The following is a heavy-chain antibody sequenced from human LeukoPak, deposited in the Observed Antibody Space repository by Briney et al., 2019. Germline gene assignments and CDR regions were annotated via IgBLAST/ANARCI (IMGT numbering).Heavy chain of an antibody. D-gene: IGHD6-13*01. CDR3: ARDLSPGAIAAAGISY. CDR2: IWYDGSNK. CDR1: GFTFSSYG. Sequence: GGSLRLSCAASGFTFSSYGMHWVRQAPGKGLEWVAVIWYDGSNKYYADSVKGRLTIYRDNSKNTLYLQMNSLRAEDTAVYYCARDLSPGAIAAAGISYWGQGTLVTVSS. J-gene: IGHJ4*02. V-gene: IGHV3-33*01.